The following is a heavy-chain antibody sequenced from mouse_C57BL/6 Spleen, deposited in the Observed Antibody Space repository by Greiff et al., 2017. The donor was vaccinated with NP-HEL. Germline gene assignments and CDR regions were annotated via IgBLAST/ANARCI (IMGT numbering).Heavy chain of an antibody. CDR3: ARSAYYSNYGGYFDY. CDR1: GYAFTNYL. V-gene: IGHV1-54*01. D-gene: IGHD2-5*01. J-gene: IGHJ2*01. Sequence: VQGVESGAELVRPGTSVKVSCKASGYAFTNYLIEWVKQRPGQGLEWIGVINPGSGGTNYNEKFKGKATLTADKSSSTAYMQLSSLTSEDSAVYFCARSAYYSNYGGYFDYWGQGTTLTVSS. CDR2: INPGSGGT.